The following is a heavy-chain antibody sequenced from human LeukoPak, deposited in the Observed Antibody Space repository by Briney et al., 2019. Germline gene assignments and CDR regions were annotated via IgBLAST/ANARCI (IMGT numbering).Heavy chain of an antibody. CDR1: GGSISSSSYY. D-gene: IGHD6-25*01. V-gene: IGHV4-39*07. Sequence: SETLSLTCTVSGGSISSSSYYWGWIRQPPGKGLEWIGSIYYSGSTYYNPSLKSRVTISVDTSKNQFSLKLSSVTAADTAVYYCARKEAVLLGSFDYWGQGTLVTVSS. CDR3: ARKEAVLLGSFDY. CDR2: IYYSGST. J-gene: IGHJ4*02.